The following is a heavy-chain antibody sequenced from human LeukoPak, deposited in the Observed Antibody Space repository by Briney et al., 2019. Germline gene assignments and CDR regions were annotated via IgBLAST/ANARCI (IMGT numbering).Heavy chain of an antibody. J-gene: IGHJ4*02. CDR3: ARDRRGTSCHDY. CDR1: GFTFSSYS. D-gene: IGHD2-2*01. CDR2: ISSSSSYI. Sequence: GGSLRPSCAASGFTFSSYSMNWVRQAPGKGLEWVSFISSSSSYIYYADSVKGRFTISRDNAKNSLYLQMNSLRAEDTAVYYCARDRRGTSCHDYWGQGTLVTVSS. V-gene: IGHV3-21*01.